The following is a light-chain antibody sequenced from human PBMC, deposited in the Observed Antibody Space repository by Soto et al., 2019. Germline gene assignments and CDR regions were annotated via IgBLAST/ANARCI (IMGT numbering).Light chain of an antibody. V-gene: IGLV2-8*01. J-gene: IGLJ3*02. CDR3: NSYAGSNNGV. CDR2: EVS. CDR1: SSDVGSYNY. Sequence: QSALTQPASVSGSPGQSITISCTGTSSDVGSYNYVSWFQQHPGKAPKLMIYEVSKRPSGVPDRFSGSKSGNTASLTVSGLQAEDEADYYCNSYAGSNNGVFGGGTKLTFL.